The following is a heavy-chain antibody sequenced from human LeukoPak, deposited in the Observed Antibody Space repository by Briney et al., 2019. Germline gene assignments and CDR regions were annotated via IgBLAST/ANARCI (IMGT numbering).Heavy chain of an antibody. Sequence: GASVKVSCKASGYTFTGYYMHWVRQAPGQGLEWMGWINPNSGGTNYAQKFQGRVTMTTDTSTSTVYMELRSLRSDDTAVYYCARDDNYGSGQPDDWGQGTLVTVSS. J-gene: IGHJ4*02. CDR2: INPNSGGT. CDR1: GYTFTGYY. D-gene: IGHD3-10*01. CDR3: ARDDNYGSGQPDD. V-gene: IGHV1-2*02.